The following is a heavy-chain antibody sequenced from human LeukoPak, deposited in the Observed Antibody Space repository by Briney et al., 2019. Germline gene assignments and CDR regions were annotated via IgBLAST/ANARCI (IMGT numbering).Heavy chain of an antibody. D-gene: IGHD1-14*01. V-gene: IGHV4-59*01. CDR3: ARGSPVGNS. CDR2: VYHSGTT. CDR1: GGSMIAYY. J-gene: IGHJ4*02. Sequence: SETLSLTCTVSGGSMIAYYWSWIRQPPGKGLEWIGYVYHSGTTHYSPSLESRVTISMDTSKNQFSLKLRSVTAADTAVYYCARGSPVGNSWGQGTLVTVSS.